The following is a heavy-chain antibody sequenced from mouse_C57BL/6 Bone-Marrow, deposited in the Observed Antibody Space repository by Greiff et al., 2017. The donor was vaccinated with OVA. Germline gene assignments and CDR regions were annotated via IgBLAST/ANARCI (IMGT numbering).Heavy chain of an antibody. CDR2: ISDGGSYT. CDR1: GFTFSSYA. V-gene: IGHV5-4*03. D-gene: IGHD1-1*01. Sequence: EVKLVESGGGLVKPGGSLKLSCAASGFTFSSYAMSWVRQTPEKRLEWVATISDGGSYTYYPDNVKGRFTISRGNAKNNLYLQMSHLKSEDTAMYYCARSYYGSSYVGYWGQGTTLTVSS. CDR3: ARSYYGSSYVGY. J-gene: IGHJ2*01.